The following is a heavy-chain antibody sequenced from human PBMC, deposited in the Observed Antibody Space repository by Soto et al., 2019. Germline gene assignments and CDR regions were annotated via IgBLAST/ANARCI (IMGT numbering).Heavy chain of an antibody. CDR1: GGSISSGDYY. Sequence: SETLSLTCTVSGGSISSGDYYWSWIRQPPGKGLEWIGYIHYSGSTYYNPSLKSRVTISVDTSKNQFSLKLSSVTAADTAVYYCARDYYGSGSLFYYYYGMDVWGQGTTVTVSS. J-gene: IGHJ6*02. V-gene: IGHV4-30-4*01. D-gene: IGHD3-10*01. CDR3: ARDYYGSGSLFYYYYGMDV. CDR2: IHYSGST.